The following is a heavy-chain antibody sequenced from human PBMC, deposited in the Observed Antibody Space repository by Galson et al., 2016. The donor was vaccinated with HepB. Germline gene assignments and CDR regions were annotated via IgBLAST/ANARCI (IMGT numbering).Heavy chain of an antibody. V-gene: IGHV4-4*02. CDR1: GGSISSYNW. CDR2: IFHTGST. D-gene: IGHD5-18*01. CDR3: ARTTRGYSYGTIFDF. Sequence: SETLSLTCAVYGGSISSYNWWTWARRPPGKGLEWIGEIFHTGSTNYSPSLKSRVTMFVDKSRSQFSLRLKSVTAADTAVYYCARTTRGYSYGTIFDFWGRGTLVTVSS. J-gene: IGHJ4*02.